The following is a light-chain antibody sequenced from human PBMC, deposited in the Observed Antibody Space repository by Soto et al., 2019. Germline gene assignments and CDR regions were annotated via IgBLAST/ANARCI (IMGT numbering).Light chain of an antibody. J-gene: IGKJ1*01. CDR2: ATS. V-gene: IGKV3-20*01. CDR3: QQCATSPWT. CDR1: SSVPSIY. Sequence: EIVLTQSPGSLSLSPGERATLSCRASSSVPSIYLAWYQQKPGQAPRVLIYATSSRATGIPDRFSGSGSGTDFTLTISRLEPEDFALDFCQQCATSPWTFGQGTKVEIK.